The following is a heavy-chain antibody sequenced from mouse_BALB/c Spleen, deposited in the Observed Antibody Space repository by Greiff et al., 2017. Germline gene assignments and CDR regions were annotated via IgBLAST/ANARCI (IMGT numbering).Heavy chain of an antibody. J-gene: IGHJ4*01. CDR3: ARHDYDAMDD. CDR1: GFAFSSYD. Sequence: EVQRVESGGGLVKPGGSLKLSCAASGFAFSSYDMSWVRQTPEKRLEWVAYISSGGGSTYYPDTVKGRFTISRDNAKNTLYLQMSSLKSEDTAMYYCARHDYDAMDDWGEGTSVTVSS. CDR2: ISSGGGST. V-gene: IGHV5-12-1*01.